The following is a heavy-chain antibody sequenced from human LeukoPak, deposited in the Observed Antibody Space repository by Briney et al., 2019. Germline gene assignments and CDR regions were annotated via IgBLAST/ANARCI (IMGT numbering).Heavy chain of an antibody. V-gene: IGHV1-2*06. CDR1: GYTFTGYY. D-gene: IGHD3-10*01. J-gene: IGHJ4*02. CDR2: INPNSGGT. CDR3: ARDSGGSGSPNFDY. Sequence: GASVKVSCKASGYTFTGYYMHWVRQAPGQGLEWMGRINPNSGGTNYAQKFQGRVTMTRDTSISTAYMELSRLRSDDTAVYYCARDSGGSGSPNFDYWGQGTLVTVSS.